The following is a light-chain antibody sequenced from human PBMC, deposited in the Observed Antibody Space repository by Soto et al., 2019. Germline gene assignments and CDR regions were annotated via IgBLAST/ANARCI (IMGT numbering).Light chain of an antibody. Sequence: EIVLTQSPGTLSLSPGERATLSCRASQSVSSSYLAWYQQKPGQAPRLLIYGASSRATGIPDRFSGSGSGTDFTLTISSLRSEDFAVYYCQQYDNWPPGTFGQGTKVEIK. J-gene: IGKJ1*01. V-gene: IGKV3-20*01. CDR2: GAS. CDR1: QSVSSSY. CDR3: QQYDNWPPGT.